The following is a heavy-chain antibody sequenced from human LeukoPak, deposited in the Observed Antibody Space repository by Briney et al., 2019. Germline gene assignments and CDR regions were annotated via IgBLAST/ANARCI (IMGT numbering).Heavy chain of an antibody. CDR1: GFTFSSYE. Sequence: GGSLRLLCAASGFTFSSYEMHWVSQAPGKAPEWVSYVSSSGSTIYYADSVKGRFTISRDNDKHSMYLRMNSLRAEDTAVYYCARDRYVSSGIFDYWGQGTLVTVSS. J-gene: IGHJ4*02. V-gene: IGHV3-48*03. CDR3: ARDRYVSSGIFDY. D-gene: IGHD3-22*01. CDR2: VSSSGSTI.